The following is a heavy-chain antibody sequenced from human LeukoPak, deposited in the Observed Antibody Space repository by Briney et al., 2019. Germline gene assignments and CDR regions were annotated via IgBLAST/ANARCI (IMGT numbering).Heavy chain of an antibody. CDR2: TYYSGST. V-gene: IGHV4-39*01. CDR1: GGSIISTSYY. D-gene: IGHD5-24*01. Sequence: SETLSLTCTVSGGSIISTSYYWGWIRQPPGKGLEWISITYYSGSTYYNPSLKSRVTISVDTSKNQFSLKLSSVTAADTSVYYCAKGCLHCAFDTWGQGTMVTVSS. CDR3: AKGCLHCAFDT. J-gene: IGHJ3*02.